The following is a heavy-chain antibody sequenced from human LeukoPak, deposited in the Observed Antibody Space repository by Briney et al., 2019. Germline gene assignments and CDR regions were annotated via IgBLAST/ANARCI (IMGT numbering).Heavy chain of an antibody. Sequence: SETLSLTCTVSGGSISSSSYYWGWIRQPPGKGLEWIGSIYYSGSTYYNPSLKSRVTISVDTSKNQFSLKLSSVSAADTAVYYCARHVDSSGWYRSYFDYWGQGTLVTVSS. V-gene: IGHV4-39*01. CDR2: IYYSGST. CDR3: ARHVDSSGWYRSYFDY. D-gene: IGHD6-19*01. CDR1: GGSISSSSYY. J-gene: IGHJ4*02.